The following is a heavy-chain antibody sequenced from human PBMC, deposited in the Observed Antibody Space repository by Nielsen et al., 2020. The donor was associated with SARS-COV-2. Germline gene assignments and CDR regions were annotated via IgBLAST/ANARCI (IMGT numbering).Heavy chain of an antibody. J-gene: IGHJ3*02. CDR1: GYTFTSYG. D-gene: IGHD3-22*01. Sequence: ASVKVSCKASGYTFTSYGISWVRQAPGQGLEWMGWISAYNGNTNYAQKLQGRVTMTTDTSTSTAYMELRSLRSDDTAVYYCARGVSVSMGGYYSPGVFDAFDIWGQGTMVTVSS. V-gene: IGHV1-18*04. CDR2: ISAYNGNT. CDR3: ARGVSVSMGGYYSPGVFDAFDI.